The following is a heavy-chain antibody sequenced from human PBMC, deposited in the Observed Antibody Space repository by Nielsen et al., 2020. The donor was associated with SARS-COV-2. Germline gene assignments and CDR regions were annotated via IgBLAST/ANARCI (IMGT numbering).Heavy chain of an antibody. Sequence: ASVEVSCKASGYTFTGYYMHWVRQAPGQGLEWMGWISAYNGNTNYAQKFQGRVTMTEDTSTDTAYMELSSLRSEDTAVYYCATAGIAVAYYFDYWGQGTLVTVSS. CDR1: GYTFTGYY. CDR3: ATAGIAVAYYFDY. J-gene: IGHJ4*02. V-gene: IGHV1-18*04. CDR2: ISAYNGNT. D-gene: IGHD6-19*01.